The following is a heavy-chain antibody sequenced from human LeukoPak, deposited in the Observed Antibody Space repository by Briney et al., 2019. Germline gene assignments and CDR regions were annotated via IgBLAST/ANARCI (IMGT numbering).Heavy chain of an antibody. J-gene: IGHJ4*02. D-gene: IGHD3-10*01. Sequence: ASVKVSCKASGYTFTGYYIHWVRQAPGQGLEWMGRINPKTGGTNYAQKLQRRVTMTTDTSTSTAYMELRSLRSDDTAVYYCARDDRYGSGSYYSYWGQGTLVTVSS. CDR1: GYTFTGYY. CDR3: ARDDRYGSGSYYSY. CDR2: INPKTGGT. V-gene: IGHV1-2*06.